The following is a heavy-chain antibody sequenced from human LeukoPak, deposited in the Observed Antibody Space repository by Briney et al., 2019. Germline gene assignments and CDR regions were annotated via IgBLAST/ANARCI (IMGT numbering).Heavy chain of an antibody. J-gene: IGHJ6*03. CDR1: GGTFSSYA. V-gene: IGHV1-69*13. D-gene: IGHD3-10*01. Sequence: ASVKVSCKASGGTFSSYAISWVRQAPGQGLEWMGGIIPIFGTANYAQKLQGRVTITADESTSTAYMELSSLRSENTAVYYCARAYGSGIRYYMDVWGKGTTVTISS. CDR2: IIPIFGTA. CDR3: ARAYGSGIRYYMDV.